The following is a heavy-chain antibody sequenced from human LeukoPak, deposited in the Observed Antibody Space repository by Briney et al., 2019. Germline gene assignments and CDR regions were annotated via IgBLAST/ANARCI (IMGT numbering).Heavy chain of an antibody. Sequence: GGSLILSCAASGFTFNHYIMSWVRQTPEKGLEWVSSISSSGTYIDYADSVKGRFTISRDNAKNSLYLRMNSLRAEDTAVYYCARGWNYWGQGTVVTVSS. J-gene: IGHJ4*02. CDR2: ISSSGTYI. V-gene: IGHV3-21*01. CDR1: GFTFNHYI. D-gene: IGHD3-3*01. CDR3: ARGWNY.